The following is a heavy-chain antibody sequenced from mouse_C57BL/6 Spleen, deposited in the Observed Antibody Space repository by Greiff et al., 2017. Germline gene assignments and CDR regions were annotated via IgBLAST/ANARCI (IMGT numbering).Heavy chain of an antibody. J-gene: IGHJ4*01. CDR1: GYAFSSSW. CDR2: IYPGDGDT. V-gene: IGHV1-82*01. Sequence: QVQLQQSGPELVKPGASVKISCKASGYAFSSSWMNWVKQRPGKGLEWIGRIYPGDGDTNYNGKFEGKATLTADKSSSTAYMQLSSLTSEDSAVYFCARTITTVVATGAMDYWGQGTSVTVSS. D-gene: IGHD1-1*01. CDR3: ARTITTVVATGAMDY.